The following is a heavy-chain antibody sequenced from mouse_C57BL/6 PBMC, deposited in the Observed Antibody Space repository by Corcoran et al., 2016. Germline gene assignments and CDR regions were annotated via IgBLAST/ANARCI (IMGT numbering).Heavy chain of an antibody. CDR3: ARGDYDYDYYAMDY. CDR2: IYPGSGNT. J-gene: IGHJ4*01. Sequence: QVQLKQSGAELVRPGASVKLSCKASGYTFTDYYINWVKQRPGQGLEWIARIYPGSGNTYYNEKFKGKATLTAEKSSSTAYMQLSSLTSEDSAVYFCARGDYDYDYYAMDYWGQGTSVTVSS. D-gene: IGHD2-4*01. CDR1: GYTFTDYY. V-gene: IGHV1-76*01.